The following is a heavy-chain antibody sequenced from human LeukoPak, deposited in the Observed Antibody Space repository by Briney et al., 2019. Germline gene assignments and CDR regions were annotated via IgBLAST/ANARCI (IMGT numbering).Heavy chain of an antibody. J-gene: IGHJ4*02. CDR2: IRYDGSNK. Sequence: PGGSLRLSCAASGFTFSSYGMHWVRQAPGKGLEWVAFIRYDGSNKYYADSVKGRFTISRDNSKSTLYLQMNSLRAEDTAVYYCAKGIVVPAASWGQGTLVTVSS. V-gene: IGHV3-30*02. D-gene: IGHD2-2*01. CDR3: AKGIVVPAAS. CDR1: GFTFSSYG.